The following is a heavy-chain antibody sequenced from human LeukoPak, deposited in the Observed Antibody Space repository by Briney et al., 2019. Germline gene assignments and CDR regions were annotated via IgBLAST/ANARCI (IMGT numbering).Heavy chain of an antibody. D-gene: IGHD5-18*01. CDR1: GGSISSSSYY. CDR2: IYYSGST. CDR3: ARGPIQLLAH. Sequence: PSETLSLTCTVSGGSISSSSYYWGWIRQPPGKGLEWIGSIYYSGSTYYNPSLKSRVTISVDTSKTQFSLKLSSVTAADTAVYYCARGPIQLLAHWGQGTLVTVSS. V-gene: IGHV4-39*07. J-gene: IGHJ4*02.